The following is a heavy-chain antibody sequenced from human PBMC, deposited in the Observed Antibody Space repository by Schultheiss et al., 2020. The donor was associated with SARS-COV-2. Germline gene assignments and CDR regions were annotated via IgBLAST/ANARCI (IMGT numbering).Heavy chain of an antibody. CDR1: GFTFSDYY. V-gene: IGHV3-11*05. CDR3: ARDLNLAVAGARGSRYYYYYGMDV. CDR2: ISSSSSHT. J-gene: IGHJ6*02. Sequence: GGSLRLSCAASGFTFSDYYMSWIRQAPGKGLEWVSYISSSSSHTNYADSVKGRFTISRDNAKNSLYLQMNSLRAEDTAVYYCARDLNLAVAGARGSRYYYYYGMDVWGQGTTVTVSS. D-gene: IGHD6-19*01.